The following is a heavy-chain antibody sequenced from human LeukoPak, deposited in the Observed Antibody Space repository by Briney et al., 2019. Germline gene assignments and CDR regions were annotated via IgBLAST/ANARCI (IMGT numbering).Heavy chain of an antibody. D-gene: IGHD6-13*01. J-gene: IGHJ4*02. Sequence: GGSLRLSCAASGFSFSTYGMHWVRQAPGKGLEWVAVIWYDGRNKYYADSVKGRFTIYRDNSKSTLYLQMNSLRAEDTAVYYCAREVGSSWVYYFDYWGQGTLVTVSS. CDR1: GFSFSTYG. CDR3: AREVGSSWVYYFDY. V-gene: IGHV3-33*01. CDR2: IWYDGRNK.